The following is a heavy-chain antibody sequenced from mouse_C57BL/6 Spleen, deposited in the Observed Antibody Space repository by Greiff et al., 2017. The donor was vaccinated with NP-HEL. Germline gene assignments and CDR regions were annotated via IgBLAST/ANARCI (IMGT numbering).Heavy chain of an antibody. Sequence: VQLQQSGAELVKPGASVKISCKASGYAFSSYWMNWVKQRPGKGLEWIGQIYPGDGDTNYNGKFKGKATLTADKSSSTAYMQLSSLTSEDSAVYFCARWDYYGRERYVDVWGTGTTVTVSS. V-gene: IGHV1-80*01. CDR3: ARWDYYGRERYVDV. D-gene: IGHD1-1*01. CDR2: IYPGDGDT. CDR1: GYAFSSYW. J-gene: IGHJ1*03.